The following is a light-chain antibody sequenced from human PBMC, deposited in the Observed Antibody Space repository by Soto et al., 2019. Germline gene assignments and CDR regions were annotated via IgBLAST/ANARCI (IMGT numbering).Light chain of an antibody. Sequence: EIVMTQSPATLSVSPGERATLSCRASQSVYSNLAWYQHKPGQAPRLLIYGTSTRATGIPARFSGSGSGTEFSLTISSLQSEDFAVYYCQQYNNWPLTFGGGTKVEIK. CDR2: GTS. V-gene: IGKV3-15*01. CDR1: QSVYSN. CDR3: QQYNNWPLT. J-gene: IGKJ4*01.